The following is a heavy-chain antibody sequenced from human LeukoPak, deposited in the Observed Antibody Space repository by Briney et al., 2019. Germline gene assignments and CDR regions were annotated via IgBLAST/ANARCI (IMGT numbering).Heavy chain of an antibody. D-gene: IGHD3-3*01. CDR3: ARDDTYYDFWSGYYVNWFDP. J-gene: IGHJ5*02. Sequence: ASVKVSCKASGHTFTNDEIHWVRQAPGQGLEWMGWINPNSGGTNYAQKFQGRVTMTRDTSISTAYMELSRLRSDDTAVYYCARDDTYYDFWSGYYVNWFDPWGQGTLVTVSS. CDR2: INPNSGGT. CDR1: GHTFTNDE. V-gene: IGHV1-2*02.